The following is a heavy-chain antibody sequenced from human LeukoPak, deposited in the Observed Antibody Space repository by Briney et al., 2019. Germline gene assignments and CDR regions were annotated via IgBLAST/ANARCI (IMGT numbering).Heavy chain of an antibody. V-gene: IGHV1-69*13. J-gene: IGHJ5*02. Sequence: SVKVSCKASGGTFSSYAISWVRQAPGQGLEWMGGIIPIFGTANYAQKFQGRVTITADESTSTAYMELSSLRSEDTALYYCARKLRLGGNWFDPWGQGTLVTVSS. D-gene: IGHD1-26*01. CDR1: GGTFSSYA. CDR3: ARKLRLGGNWFDP. CDR2: IIPIFGTA.